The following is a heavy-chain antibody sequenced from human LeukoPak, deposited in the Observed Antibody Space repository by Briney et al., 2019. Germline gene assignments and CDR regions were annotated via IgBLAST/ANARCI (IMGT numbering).Heavy chain of an antibody. Sequence: GASVKVSCRTSGYDFSTYGITWVRQAPGQGLEYMGWIRPSNGNRNYAQKVQDRVTLTTDTSTSTVYMELRSLRSDDTAVYYCARVSGTVSIYYYYGMDVWGQGTTVTVSS. CDR1: GYDFSTYG. CDR2: IRPSNGNR. CDR3: ARVSGTVSIYYYYGMDV. V-gene: IGHV1-18*01. J-gene: IGHJ6*02. D-gene: IGHD4-17*01.